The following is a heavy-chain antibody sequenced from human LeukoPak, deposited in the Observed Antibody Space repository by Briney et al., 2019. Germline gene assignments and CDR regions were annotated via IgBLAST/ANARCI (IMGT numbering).Heavy chain of an antibody. CDR1: GGSISSYY. CDR3: ARVYYYDSSGYYHPHWFDP. D-gene: IGHD3-22*01. CDR2: IYTSGST. Sequence: SETLSLTCTVSGGSISSYYWSWIRQPAGKGLEWIGRIYTSGSTNYNPSLKSRVTMSVDTSKNQFSLKLSSVTAADTAVYYCARVYYYDSSGYYHPHWFDPWGQGTLVTVSS. V-gene: IGHV4-4*07. J-gene: IGHJ5*02.